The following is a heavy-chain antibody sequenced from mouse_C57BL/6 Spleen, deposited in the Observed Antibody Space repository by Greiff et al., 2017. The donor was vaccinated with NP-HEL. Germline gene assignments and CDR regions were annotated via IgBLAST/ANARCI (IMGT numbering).Heavy chain of an antibody. J-gene: IGHJ2*01. V-gene: IGHV5-4*01. CDR2: ISDGGSYT. Sequence: EVQVVESGGGLVKPGGSLKLSCAASGFTFSSYAMSWVRQTPEKRLEWVATISDGGSYTYYPNNVKGRFTISRDNAKNNLYLQMSHLKSEDTAMYYCARGTLETFFDYWGQGTTLTVSS. CDR1: GFTFSSYA. CDR3: ARGTLETFFDY.